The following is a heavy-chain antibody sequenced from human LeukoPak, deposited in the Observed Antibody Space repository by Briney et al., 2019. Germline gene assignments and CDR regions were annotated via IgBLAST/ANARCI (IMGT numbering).Heavy chain of an antibody. D-gene: IGHD4-17*01. V-gene: IGHV1-18*01. CDR2: ISVRKGNT. CDR1: GYTFTNYA. Sequence: ASVKVSCQISGYTFTNYAISWVRQAPGQGLEWMGWISVRKGNTNYTQKLQDRVTMTTDTSTSTAYMKLRSLTSDDTAVYYCARGNDHGDCWIDYWGQGTLVTVSS. CDR3: ARGNDHGDCWIDY. J-gene: IGHJ4*02.